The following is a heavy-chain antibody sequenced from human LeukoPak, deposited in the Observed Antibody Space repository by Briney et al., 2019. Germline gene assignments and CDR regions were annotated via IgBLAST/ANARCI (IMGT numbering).Heavy chain of an antibody. CDR1: GYTFTSYG. V-gene: IGHV1-18*01. CDR2: ISAYNGNT. CDR3: ARVYGSGSSHLGGWFDP. D-gene: IGHD3-10*01. J-gene: IGHJ5*02. Sequence: ASVKVSCKASGYTFTSYGISWVRQAPGQGLEWMGWISAYNGNTNYAQKLQGRVTMTTDTSTSTAYMELRSLRSDDTAVYYCARVYGSGSSHLGGWFDPWGQGTLVTVSS.